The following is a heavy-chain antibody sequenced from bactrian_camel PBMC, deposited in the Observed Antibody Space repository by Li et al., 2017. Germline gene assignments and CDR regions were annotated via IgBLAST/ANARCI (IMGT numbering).Heavy chain of an antibody. Sequence: HVQLVESGGGSVQAGGSLTLSCAASAITLTYRCMGWFRQAPGKPREEVASISGYGTITYVDSVKGRFTVTKDNAKNTLYLQMHTLTPEDTAMYYCAATDQCYTQTCAAFAVWGQGTQVTVS. V-gene: IGHV3S53*01. CDR3: AATDQCYTQTCAAFAV. D-gene: IGHD2*01. CDR1: AITLTYRC. CDR2: ISGYGTI. J-gene: IGHJ4*01.